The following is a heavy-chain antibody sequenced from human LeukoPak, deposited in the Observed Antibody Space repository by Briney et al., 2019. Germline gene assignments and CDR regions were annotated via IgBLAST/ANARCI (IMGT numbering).Heavy chain of an antibody. CDR1: GFTFSSYA. J-gene: IGHJ4*02. Sequence: PGGSLRLSCAASGFTFSSYAMSWVRQAPGKGLEWVSAISGSGGSTYYADSVKGRFTISRDNSKNTLYLQMNSLRAEDTAVYYCAKAGGSYYYDSSGYRLDYFDYWGQGTLVTVSS. CDR2: ISGSGGST. D-gene: IGHD3-22*01. V-gene: IGHV3-23*01. CDR3: AKAGGSYYYDSSGYRLDYFDY.